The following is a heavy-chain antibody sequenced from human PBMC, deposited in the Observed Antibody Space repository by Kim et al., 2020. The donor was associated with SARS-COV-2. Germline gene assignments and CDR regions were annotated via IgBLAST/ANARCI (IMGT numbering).Heavy chain of an antibody. V-gene: IGHV1-18*01. Sequence: QKLQGRVTMTTETSTSTAYMELRSLRSDDTAVYYCASGYCSGGSCPTFDYWGQGTLVTVSS. CDR3: ASGYCSGGSCPTFDY. D-gene: IGHD2-15*01. J-gene: IGHJ4*02.